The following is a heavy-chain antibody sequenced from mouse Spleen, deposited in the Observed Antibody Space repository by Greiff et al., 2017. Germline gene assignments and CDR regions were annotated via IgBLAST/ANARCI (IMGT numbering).Heavy chain of an antibody. CDR1: GFTFSSYA. J-gene: IGHJ4*01. D-gene: IGHD2-14*01. CDR3: ATAYYRYEDAMDY. Sequence: EVQLVESGGGLVKPGGSLKLSCAASGFTFSSYAMSWVRQSPEKRLEWVAEISSGGSYTYYPDTVTGRSTISRDNAKNTLYLEMSSLRSEDTAMYYCATAYYRYEDAMDYWGQGTSVTVSS. CDR2: ISSGGSYT. V-gene: IGHV5-9-4*01.